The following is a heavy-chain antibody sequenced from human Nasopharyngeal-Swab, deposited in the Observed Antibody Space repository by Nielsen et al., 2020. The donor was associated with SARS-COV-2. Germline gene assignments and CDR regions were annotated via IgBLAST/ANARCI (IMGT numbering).Heavy chain of an antibody. J-gene: IGHJ5*02. CDR3: ARGRLSSRRILACWFDP. CDR2: INPSGGST. Sequence: WVRQAPGQGLEWMRIINPSGGSTSYAQKFQGRVTMTRDTSTSTVYMELSSLRSEDTAVYYCARGRLSSRRILACWFDPWGQGTLVTVSS. V-gene: IGHV1-46*01. D-gene: IGHD5-12*01.